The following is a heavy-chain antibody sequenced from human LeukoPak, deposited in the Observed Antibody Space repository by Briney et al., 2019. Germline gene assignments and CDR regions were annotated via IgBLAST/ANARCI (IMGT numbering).Heavy chain of an antibody. CDR2: ISYDGSNK. Sequence: GGFLRLSCAPSGFTFSSYGMHWVRQAPGKGLEWVAVISYDGSNKYYADSVKGRFTISRDNSKNTLYLQMNSLRAEDTAVYYCAKEGFMTTPDYWGQGTLVTVSS. V-gene: IGHV3-30*18. J-gene: IGHJ4*02. D-gene: IGHD4-17*01. CDR1: GFTFSSYG. CDR3: AKEGFMTTPDY.